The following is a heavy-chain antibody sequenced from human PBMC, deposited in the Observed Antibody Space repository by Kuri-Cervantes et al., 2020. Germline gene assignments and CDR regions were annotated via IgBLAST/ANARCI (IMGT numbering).Heavy chain of an antibody. Sequence: GESLKISCAASGFTFSDYYMSWIRQAPGKGLEWVSYISSSGSTIYYADSVKGRFTISRDNAKNSLYLQMNSLRAEDTAVYYCARETNIAVAGTEAFDIWGQGTMVTVPS. CDR2: ISSSGSTI. V-gene: IGHV3-11*01. CDR1: GFTFSDYY. J-gene: IGHJ3*02. CDR3: ARETNIAVAGTEAFDI. D-gene: IGHD6-19*01.